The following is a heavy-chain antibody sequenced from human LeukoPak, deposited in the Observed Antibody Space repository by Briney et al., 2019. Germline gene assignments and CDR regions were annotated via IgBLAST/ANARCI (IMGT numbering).Heavy chain of an antibody. D-gene: IGHD2-15*01. CDR1: GYSISSGYY. CDR2: IYNSGST. Sequence: PSETLSLTCTVSGYSISSGYYWGWIRQPPGKGLEWIGSIYNSGSTYYNPSLKSRVTISVDTSKNQFSLKLSSVTAADTAVYYCASLDSSDAFDIWGQGTMVTVSS. J-gene: IGHJ3*02. CDR3: ASLDSSDAFDI. V-gene: IGHV4-38-2*02.